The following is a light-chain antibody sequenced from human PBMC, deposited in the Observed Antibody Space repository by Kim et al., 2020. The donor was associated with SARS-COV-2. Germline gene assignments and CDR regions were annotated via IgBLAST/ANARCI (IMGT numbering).Light chain of an antibody. Sequence: QAVVTQEPSVTVSPGGTVTLTCASNTGAVTSVNYPNWFQQKPGQAPRALISSTSNKHSWTPARFSGSLLGGKAALTLSGVQPEDEADYYCLLYYGGTRVFGGGTQLTVL. J-gene: IGLJ2*01. V-gene: IGLV7-43*01. CDR3: LLYYGGTRV. CDR2: STS. CDR1: TGAVTSVNY.